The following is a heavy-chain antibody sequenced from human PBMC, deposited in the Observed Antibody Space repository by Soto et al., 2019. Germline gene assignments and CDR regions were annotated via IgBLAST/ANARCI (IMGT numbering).Heavy chain of an antibody. V-gene: IGHV3-30-3*01. CDR3: ATAEVDY. CDR1: GFIFSNSA. Sequence: PGGSLRLSCVASGFIFSNSALHWVRQAPGKGLEWVAFLSYDGINKYYADSVKGRFTISRDNARNTLHLQMNSLRAEDTAVYYCATAEVDYWGPGTLVTVSS. J-gene: IGHJ4*02. CDR2: LSYDGINK.